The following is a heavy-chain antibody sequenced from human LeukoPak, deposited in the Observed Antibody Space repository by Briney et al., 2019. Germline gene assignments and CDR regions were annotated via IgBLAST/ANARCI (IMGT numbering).Heavy chain of an antibody. CDR1: GYTFSIYA. D-gene: IGHD3-10*01. CDR2: INAGNGHT. J-gene: IGHJ4*02. Sequence: ASVNVSCKASGYTFSIYAMHWVRPAPGQRLEWMGWINAGNGHTEYSQKFQGRVTFTRDTSASTAYMELSSLRSEDMAVYYCAIQIRGVVYWGLGTLVTVSS. CDR3: AIQIRGVVY. V-gene: IGHV1-3*01.